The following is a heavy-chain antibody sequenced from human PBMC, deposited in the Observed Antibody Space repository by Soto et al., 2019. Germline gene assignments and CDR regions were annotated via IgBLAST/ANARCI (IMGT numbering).Heavy chain of an antibody. CDR2: ISPQGGST. Sequence: VGSLRLSCSASGFAFSSYAMHWVRQTPGKGLEYVSAISPQGGSTYYADSVKGRFTISRDDSKNTVYLQMSSPRPDDTAVYYCVNMMIARGAFDFWGQGTLVTVSS. CDR1: GFAFSSYA. V-gene: IGHV3-64D*06. J-gene: IGHJ4*02. D-gene: IGHD2-21*01. CDR3: VNMMIARGAFDF.